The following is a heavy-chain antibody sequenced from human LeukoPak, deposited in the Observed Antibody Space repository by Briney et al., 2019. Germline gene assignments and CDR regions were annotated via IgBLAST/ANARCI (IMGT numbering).Heavy chain of an antibody. CDR2: VYYTGTT. CDR1: GGFISSYY. CDR3: ARWYYGSSGYRYFDY. Sequence: PSETLSLTCTVSGGFISSYYWNWIRQPPGKGLEGIGYVYYTGTTNYSHSLKSRVTISVDTSKNQFSLKLSSVTAADTAVYYCARWYYGSSGYRYFDYWGQGTLVTVSS. J-gene: IGHJ4*02. V-gene: IGHV4-59*01. D-gene: IGHD3-22*01.